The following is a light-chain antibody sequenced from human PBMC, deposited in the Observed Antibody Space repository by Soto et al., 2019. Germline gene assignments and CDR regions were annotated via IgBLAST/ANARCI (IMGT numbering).Light chain of an antibody. CDR1: QSITSW. CDR3: QQYNNWPRT. V-gene: IGKV1-5*01. CDR2: DAS. J-gene: IGKJ1*01. Sequence: DIQMTQSPSTLSASVGDRVIMTCRASQSITSWLAWYQQKPGKVPKLLIYDASRLKGGVPSRFSGSGSGTEFTLTISGLQPDDFAVYYCQQYNNWPRTFGQGTRVEI.